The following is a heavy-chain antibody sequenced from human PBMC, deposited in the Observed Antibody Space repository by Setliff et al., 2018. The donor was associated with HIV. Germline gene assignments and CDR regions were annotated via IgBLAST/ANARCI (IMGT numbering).Heavy chain of an antibody. CDR2: IHWKGDKT. CDR3: AKRRSLYGSGSSYPLDV. J-gene: IGHJ4*02. Sequence: GGSLRLSCATSGFPFEDYDMAWVRQVPGKGLEWVSGIHWKGDKTGYADSLRGRFIASRDNSGNTLYLQMNSLRVEDTAVYYCAKRRSLYGSGSSYPLDVWGPGTLVTVSS. D-gene: IGHD3-10*01. CDR1: GFPFEDYD. V-gene: IGHV3-20*04.